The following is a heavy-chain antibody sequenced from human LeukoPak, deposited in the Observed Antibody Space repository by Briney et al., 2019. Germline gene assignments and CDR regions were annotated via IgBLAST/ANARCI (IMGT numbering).Heavy chain of an antibody. CDR1: GFSFSDSA. CDR3: TRLDADWDPDS. Sequence: GGSLRLSCAASGFSFSDSAMHWVRQASGKGLEWVGHIRSKANNYATAYAASVKGRFTISRDDSKNTAYLQMHSLNTEDTALYYCTRLDADWDPDSWGQGTLVTVSS. V-gene: IGHV3-73*01. J-gene: IGHJ5*02. D-gene: IGHD3-9*01. CDR2: IRSKANNYAT.